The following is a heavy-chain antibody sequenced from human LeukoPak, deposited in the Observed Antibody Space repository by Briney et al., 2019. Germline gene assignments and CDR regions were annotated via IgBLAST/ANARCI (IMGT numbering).Heavy chain of an antibody. CDR3: ARVGRYYYDSSGYYRKGWFDP. CDR2: IYYSGST. J-gene: IGHJ5*02. Sequence: SETLSLTCTVSGGSISSYYWSWIRQPPGKGLEWIGYIYYSGSTNYNPSLKSRVTISVDMSKNQFSLKLSSVTAADTAVYYCARVGRYYYDSSGYYRKGWFDPWGQGTLVTVSS. CDR1: GGSISSYY. V-gene: IGHV4-59*01. D-gene: IGHD3-22*01.